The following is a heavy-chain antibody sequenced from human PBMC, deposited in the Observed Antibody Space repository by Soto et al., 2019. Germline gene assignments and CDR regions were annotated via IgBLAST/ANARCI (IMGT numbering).Heavy chain of an antibody. CDR1: GGSISSSSYY. D-gene: IGHD1-1*01. CDR3: ARHGTYRGWFDP. J-gene: IGHJ5*02. Sequence: KTSETLSLTCTVSGGSISSSSYYWGWIRQPPGKGLEWIGSIYYSGSTYYNPSLKSRVTISVDTSKNQFSLKLSSVTAADTAVYYCARHGTYRGWFDPWGQGTLVTVSS. CDR2: IYYSGST. V-gene: IGHV4-39*01.